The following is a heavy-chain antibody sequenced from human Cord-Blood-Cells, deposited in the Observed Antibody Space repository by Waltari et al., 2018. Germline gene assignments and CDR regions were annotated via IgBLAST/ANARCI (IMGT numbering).Heavy chain of an antibody. CDR2: INHSGST. J-gene: IGHJ4*02. CDR3: ASAGGSSGWYYFDY. Sequence: QVQLQQWGAGLLKPSETLSLTCAVYGGSFSGSYWSWIRQPPGKGLEWIGEINHSGSTNYNPSLKSRVTISVDTSKNQFSLKLSSVTAADMAVYYCASAGGSSGWYYFDYWGQGTLVTVSS. D-gene: IGHD6-19*01. CDR1: GGSFSGSY. V-gene: IGHV4-34*01.